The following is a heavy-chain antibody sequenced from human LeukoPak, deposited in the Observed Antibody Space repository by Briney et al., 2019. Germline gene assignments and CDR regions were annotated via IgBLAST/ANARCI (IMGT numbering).Heavy chain of an antibody. Sequence: GGSLRLSCAASGFTFSTYGMTWVRQAPGKRLEWASAISGSAATTFYADSVKGRFTISRDNAKNTLYLQMNSLRAEDTAVYYCARGGGYSYGSFDYWGQGTLVTVSS. J-gene: IGHJ4*02. V-gene: IGHV3-23*01. CDR2: ISGSAATT. CDR1: GFTFSTYG. D-gene: IGHD5-18*01. CDR3: ARGGGYSYGSFDY.